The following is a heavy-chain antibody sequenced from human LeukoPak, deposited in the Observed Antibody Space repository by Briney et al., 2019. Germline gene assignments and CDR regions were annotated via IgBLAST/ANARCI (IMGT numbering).Heavy chain of an antibody. CDR2: TRNKANSYTT. V-gene: IGHV3-72*01. D-gene: IGHD3-10*01. CDR1: GFTFSDHC. CDR3: ARESGGGVLGYFDL. J-gene: IGHJ2*01. Sequence: GGSLRLSCAASGFTFSDHCMDWVRQAPGKGLEWVGRTRNKANSYTTEYAASVKGRFTISRDDSKKSLYLQMNSLKTEDTAVYYCARESGGGVLGYFDLWGRGTLVSVSS.